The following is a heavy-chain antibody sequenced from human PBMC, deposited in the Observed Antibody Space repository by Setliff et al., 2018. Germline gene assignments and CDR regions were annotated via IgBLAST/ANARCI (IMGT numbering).Heavy chain of an antibody. Sequence: ASVKVSCKASGYTFTSYGISWVRQAPGQGLEWMGWISTYNGDTDYAQKLQDRLTMTTDTSTSTVYMELRSLRSDDTAVYYCARETRGTSIDYWGQGTLVTVSS. J-gene: IGHJ4*02. CDR2: ISTYNGDT. D-gene: IGHD1-1*01. V-gene: IGHV1-18*01. CDR3: ARETRGTSIDY. CDR1: GYTFTSYG.